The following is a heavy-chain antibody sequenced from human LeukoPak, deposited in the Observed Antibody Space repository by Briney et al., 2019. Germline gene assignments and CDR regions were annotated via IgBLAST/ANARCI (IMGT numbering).Heavy chain of an antibody. CDR2: ISGSGGST. V-gene: IGHV3-23*01. D-gene: IGHD3-10*01. CDR1: GFTFSSYA. J-gene: IGHJ6*02. Sequence: PGGSLRLSCAASGFTFSSYAMSWVRQAPGKGLEWVSAISGSGGSTYYADSVKGRLTISRDNSKNTLYLQMNSLRAEDTAVYYCAKASVMYYYGSGSYYYYYGMDVWGQGTTVTVSS. CDR3: AKASVMYYYGSGSYYYYYGMDV.